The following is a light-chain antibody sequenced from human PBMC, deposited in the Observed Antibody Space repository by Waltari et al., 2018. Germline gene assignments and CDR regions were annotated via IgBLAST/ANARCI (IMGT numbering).Light chain of an antibody. V-gene: IGLV8-61*01. CDR1: SGSVSTTYY. Sequence: QTVVTQEPSLSVSPGGTVTLTCGLSSGSVSTTYYPSWYQQAPGPAPPTLIFDTTTRSSGVPDRFSGSILDNKAALTITGAQADDESDYYCVLAMGSGIWVFGGGTKLTVL. CDR2: DTT. CDR3: VLAMGSGIWV. J-gene: IGLJ3*02.